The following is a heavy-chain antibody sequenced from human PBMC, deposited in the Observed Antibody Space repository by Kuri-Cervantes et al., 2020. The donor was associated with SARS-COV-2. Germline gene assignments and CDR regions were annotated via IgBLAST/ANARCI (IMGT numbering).Heavy chain of an antibody. CDR3: ASTCVSLLCRVGATDY. Sequence: GGSLRLSCAASGFTFSSYAMHWVRQAPGKGLEWVAVISYDGSNKYYADSVKGRFTISRDNSKNTLYLQMNSLRAEDTAVYYCASTCVSLLCRVGATDYWGQGTLVTLL. J-gene: IGHJ4*02. CDR1: GFTFSSYA. D-gene: IGHD1-26*01. CDR2: ISYDGSNK. V-gene: IGHV3-30-3*01.